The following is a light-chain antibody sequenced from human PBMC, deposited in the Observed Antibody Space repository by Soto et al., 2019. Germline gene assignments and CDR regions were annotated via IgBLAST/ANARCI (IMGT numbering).Light chain of an antibody. CDR1: QSVGSF. Sequence: EIVLTQSPATLSLSPGERATLSCRASQSVGSFLAWYQQKPGQAPRLLIYYISTRATGIPARFSGSGSGTEFTLTINSLQSEDSAVYYCQQHNQWPITFGQGTRLEIK. V-gene: IGKV3-11*01. J-gene: IGKJ5*01. CDR2: YIS. CDR3: QQHNQWPIT.